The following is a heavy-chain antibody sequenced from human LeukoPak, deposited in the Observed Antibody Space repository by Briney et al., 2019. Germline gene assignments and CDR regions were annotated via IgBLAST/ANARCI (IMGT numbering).Heavy chain of an antibody. CDR1: GFTFSSYE. CDR3: GKDGLYSGSYYVDY. CDR2: ISSSGSTK. Sequence: GGSLRLSCAASGFTFSSYEMNWVRQAPGKGLGWVSHISSSGSTKSYADSVKGRFTISRDNAKNSLYLQMNSLRAEDTAVYYCGKDGLYSGSYYVDYWGQGTLVTVSS. V-gene: IGHV3-48*03. J-gene: IGHJ4*02. D-gene: IGHD1-26*01.